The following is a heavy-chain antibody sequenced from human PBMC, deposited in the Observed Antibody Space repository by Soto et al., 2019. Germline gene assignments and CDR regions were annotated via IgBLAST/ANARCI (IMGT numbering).Heavy chain of an antibody. J-gene: IGHJ6*02. D-gene: IGHD3-10*01. CDR2: IYYSGST. CDR3: ARGNFGELFGEIYYYYYYGMDV. V-gene: IGHV4-61*01. Sequence: QVQLQESGPGLVKPSETLSLTCTVSGGSVSSGSYYWSWIRQPPGKGLEWIGYIYYSGSTNYNPSLKSRVTISVDTSKNQFSLKLSSVTAADTAVYYCARGNFGELFGEIYYYYYYGMDVWGQGTTVTVSS. CDR1: GGSVSSGSYY.